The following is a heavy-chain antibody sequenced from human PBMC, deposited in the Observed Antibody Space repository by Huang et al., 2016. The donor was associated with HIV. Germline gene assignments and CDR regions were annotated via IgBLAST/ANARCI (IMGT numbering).Heavy chain of an antibody. CDR2: INPLSGVT. CDR3: ARTPYSGSHPDY. Sequence: QVQLVQSGAEVKKPGASVKVSCRTSGYAFTDYFVHWVRQAPGQGLQGMGSINPLSGVTNYAQKFQGRVTMNRDTSIRTVYMELNRRRSDDTALYYCARTPYSGSHPDYWGQGTLVTVSS. J-gene: IGHJ4*02. D-gene: IGHD2-15*01. CDR1: GYAFTDYF. V-gene: IGHV1-2*02.